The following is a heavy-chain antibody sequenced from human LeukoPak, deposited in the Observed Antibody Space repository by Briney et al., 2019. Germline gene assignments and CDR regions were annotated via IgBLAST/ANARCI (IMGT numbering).Heavy chain of an antibody. D-gene: IGHD6-19*01. Sequence: GRSLRLSCAASGFTFDDYAMHWVRQAPGKGLEWVSGISWNGGSIGYADSVKGRFTISRDNAKNSLYLQMNSLRAEDTALYYCAKGSGIAVAGYFDYWGQGTLVTVSS. J-gene: IGHJ4*02. CDR1: GFTFDDYA. CDR3: AKGSGIAVAGYFDY. CDR2: ISWNGGSI. V-gene: IGHV3-9*01.